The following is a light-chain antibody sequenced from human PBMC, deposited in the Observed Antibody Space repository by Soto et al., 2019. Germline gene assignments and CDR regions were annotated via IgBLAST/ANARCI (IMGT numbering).Light chain of an antibody. CDR2: GAS. J-gene: IGKJ1*01. V-gene: IGKV3-15*01. Sequence: EIVMTPSPATLSVSPGERATLSCRASQSVSSNLAWYQQKPGQAPRVLIYGASTRATGIPARFSGSGSGTEFTLTISSLQSEDFAVYYCQQYNDWPRTFGQGTKVDIK. CDR1: QSVSSN. CDR3: QQYNDWPRT.